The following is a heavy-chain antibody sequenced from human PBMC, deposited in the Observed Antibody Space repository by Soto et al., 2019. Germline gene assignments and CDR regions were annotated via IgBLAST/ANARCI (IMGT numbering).Heavy chain of an antibody. CDR3: AHRRGGSYSFDY. CDR1: GFSLSTSGVG. V-gene: IGHV2-5*02. Sequence: QITLKESGPTLVKPTQTLTLTCTFSGFSLSTSGVGVGWIRQPPGKALEWLALIYWDDDKRYSPSLKSRLTITKDTSRNEVVLTMTNMDPVDTATYYCAHRRGGSYSFDYWGQGTLVTVSS. J-gene: IGHJ4*02. CDR2: IYWDDDK. D-gene: IGHD1-26*01.